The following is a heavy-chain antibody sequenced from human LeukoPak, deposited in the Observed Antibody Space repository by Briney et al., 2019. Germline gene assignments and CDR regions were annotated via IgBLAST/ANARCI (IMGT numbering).Heavy chain of an antibody. V-gene: IGHV4-39*01. Sequence: SETLSLTCTVSGGSISSSSYYWGWIRQPPGKGLEWIGSIYYSGSTYYNPSLKSRVTISVDTSKNQFSLKLSSVTAADTAVYYCARVGVDYSGNIIKYYFDYWGQGTLVTVSS. J-gene: IGHJ4*02. CDR2: IYYSGST. CDR3: ARVGVDYSGNIIKYYFDY. D-gene: IGHD4-23*01. CDR1: GGSISSSSYY.